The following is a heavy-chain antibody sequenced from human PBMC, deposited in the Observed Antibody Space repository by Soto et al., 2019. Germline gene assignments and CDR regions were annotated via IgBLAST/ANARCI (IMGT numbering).Heavy chain of an antibody. D-gene: IGHD6-19*01. CDR3: ARPKIAVAGIIGAFDI. V-gene: IGHV5-51*01. Sequence: GESLKISCKGSGCSFTSYWIGWVRQMPGKGLEWMGIIYPGDSDTRYSPSFQGQVTISADKSISTAYLQWSSLKASDTAMYYCARPKIAVAGIIGAFDIWGQGTMVTVSS. CDR2: IYPGDSDT. CDR1: GCSFTSYW. J-gene: IGHJ3*02.